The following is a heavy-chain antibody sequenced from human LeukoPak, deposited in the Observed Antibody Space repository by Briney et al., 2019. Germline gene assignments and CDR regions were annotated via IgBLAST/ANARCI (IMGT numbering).Heavy chain of an antibody. D-gene: IGHD3-10*01. J-gene: IGHJ5*02. Sequence: SETLSLTCTVSGGSISSYYWSWIRQPPGKGLEWIGYIYYSGSTNYNPSLKSRVTISVDTSKNQFSLKLSSVTAADTAVYYWARHFSGSGSYYQEFDPWGQGTLVTVSS. CDR3: ARHFSGSGSYYQEFDP. V-gene: IGHV4-59*08. CDR2: IYYSGST. CDR1: GGSISSYY.